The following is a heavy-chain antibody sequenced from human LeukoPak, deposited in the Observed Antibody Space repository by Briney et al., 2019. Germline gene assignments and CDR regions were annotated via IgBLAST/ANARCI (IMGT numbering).Heavy chain of an antibody. CDR1: GYSFSSYY. CDR2: INPSGGST. CDR3: ARWTGTTGLDY. Sequence: ASVKVSCKASGYSFSSYYMHWVRQAPRQGLEWMGIINPSGGSTTYAQKFRDRVTMTRDTSTTTVYMELSSLKSEDTAVYYCARWTGTTGLDYWGQGTLVTVSS. V-gene: IGHV1-46*01. D-gene: IGHD1-1*01. J-gene: IGHJ4*02.